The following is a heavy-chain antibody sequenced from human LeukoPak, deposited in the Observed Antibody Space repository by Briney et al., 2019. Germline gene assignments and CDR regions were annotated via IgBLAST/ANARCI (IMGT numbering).Heavy chain of an antibody. J-gene: IGHJ4*02. CDR2: IYHSGST. Sequence: SETLSLTCAVSGDSISSTYWWSWVRQPPGKGLEWIGEIYHSGSTNYNPSLRSRVTISIDKSKDLFSLNLSSVTAADTAVYFCTRGGFYAIFVWGQGTLVTVSS. CDR3: TRGGFYAIFV. V-gene: IGHV4-4*02. CDR1: GDSISSTYW. D-gene: IGHD2-8*01.